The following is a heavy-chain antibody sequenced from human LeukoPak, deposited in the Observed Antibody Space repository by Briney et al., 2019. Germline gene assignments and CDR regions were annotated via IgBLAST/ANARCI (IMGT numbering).Heavy chain of an antibody. Sequence: GGSLRLSCAASGFTFSSYSMNWVRQAPGKGLXXXSSISSSSSYIYYADSVKGRFTISRDNAKNSLYLQMNSLRAEDTAVYYCARGYDILTGFDYWGQGTLVTVSS. J-gene: IGHJ4*02. V-gene: IGHV3-21*01. CDR3: ARGYDILTGFDY. CDR1: GFTFSSYS. D-gene: IGHD3-9*01. CDR2: ISSSSSYI.